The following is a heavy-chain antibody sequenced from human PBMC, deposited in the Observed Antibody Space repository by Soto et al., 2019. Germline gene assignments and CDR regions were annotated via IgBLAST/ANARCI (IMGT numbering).Heavy chain of an antibody. Sequence: QVQLVESGGGVVQPGRSLRLSCAASGFTFSSYGMHWVRQAPGKGLEWVAVISYDGSNKYYADSVKGRFTISRDNSKNTLYLQMNSLRAEDTAVYYCAKRYSSGWYSGACDIWGQGTMVTFSS. D-gene: IGHD6-19*01. CDR1: GFTFSSYG. CDR3: AKRYSSGWYSGACDI. V-gene: IGHV3-30*18. J-gene: IGHJ3*02. CDR2: ISYDGSNK.